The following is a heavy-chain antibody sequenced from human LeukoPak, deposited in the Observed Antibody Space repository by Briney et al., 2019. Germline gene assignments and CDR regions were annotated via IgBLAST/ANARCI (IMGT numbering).Heavy chain of an antibody. CDR2: ISGSGGST. D-gene: IGHD3-3*01. V-gene: IGHV3-23*01. J-gene: IGHJ6*02. Sequence: GSLRLSCAASGFTFSSYAMSWVRQAPGKGLEWVSGISGSGGSTYYADSVKGRFTFFGDNSRNTLYLQMSSLRAEDTAVYYCAKESDGMDVWGQGTTVTVSS. CDR3: AKESDGMDV. CDR1: GFTFSSYA.